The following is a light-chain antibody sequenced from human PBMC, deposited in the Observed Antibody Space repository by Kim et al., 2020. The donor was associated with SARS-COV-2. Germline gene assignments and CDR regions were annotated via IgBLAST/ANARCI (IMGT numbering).Light chain of an antibody. CDR1: QSISSN. J-gene: IGKJ1*01. CDR2: GAS. CDR3: QHYSNWPPWT. Sequence: EIVMTQSPGTLSVSPGERATLSCRASQSISSNLAWYQHKPGQVPRLLIYGASTRSTGIPARFSGSGSGTEFTLTIGSLQSEDFAVYYCQHYSNWPPWTFGQGTKVDIK. V-gene: IGKV3-15*01.